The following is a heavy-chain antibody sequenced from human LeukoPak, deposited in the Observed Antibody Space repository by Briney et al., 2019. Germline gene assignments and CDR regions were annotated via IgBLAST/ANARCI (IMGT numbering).Heavy chain of an antibody. CDR2: ISYDGSNK. J-gene: IGHJ6*02. CDR1: RFTFSSYA. V-gene: IGHV3-30*04. D-gene: IGHD4-17*01. Sequence: GGSLRLSCAASRFTFSSYAMHWVRQAPGKGLEWVAVISYDGSNKYYADSVKGRFTISRDNSKNTLYLQMNSLRAEDTAVYYCARSMTTVYYYYYGMVVWGQGTTVTVSS. CDR3: ARSMTTVYYYYYGMVV.